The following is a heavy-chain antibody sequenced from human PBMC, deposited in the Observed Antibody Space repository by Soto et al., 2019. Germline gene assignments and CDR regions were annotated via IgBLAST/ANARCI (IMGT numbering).Heavy chain of an antibody. D-gene: IGHD2-15*01. V-gene: IGHV4-39*01. Sequence: SETLPLTCTVSGGSISSSSYCWGWIRQPPGKGLEWIGSIYYSGSTYYNPSLKSRVTISVDTSKNQFSLKLSSVTAADTAVYYCARKDCSGGSCYFGVLTWFDPWGQGTLVTVSS. CDR1: GGSISSSSYC. J-gene: IGHJ5*02. CDR2: IYYSGST. CDR3: ARKDCSGGSCYFGVLTWFDP.